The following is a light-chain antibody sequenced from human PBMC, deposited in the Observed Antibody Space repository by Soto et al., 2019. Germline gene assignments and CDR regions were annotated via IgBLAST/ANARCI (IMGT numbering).Light chain of an antibody. Sequence: IQLTQSPSSLSASVGDRVTISCRASQGIANFLAWYQQKPGKAPKLLIYGASTLQSGAPSRFSGSGSGTDFTLTISSLQPEDFATYYCQQLNSFPIPFGPGTKVDIK. V-gene: IGKV1-9*01. CDR3: QQLNSFPIP. CDR2: GAS. CDR1: QGIANF. J-gene: IGKJ3*01.